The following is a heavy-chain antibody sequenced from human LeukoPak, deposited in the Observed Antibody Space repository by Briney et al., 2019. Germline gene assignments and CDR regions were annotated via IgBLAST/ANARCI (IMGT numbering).Heavy chain of an antibody. CDR2: IIPIFGTA. Sequence: SVKVSCKASGGTFSSYAIRWVRQAPGQGLEWMGGIIPIFGTANYAQKFQGRVTITADESTSTAYMELSSLRSEDTAVYYCARMGRVLHGVYYYYYYMDVWGKGTTVTVSS. CDR3: ARMGRVLHGVYYYYYYMDV. CDR1: GGTFSSYA. D-gene: IGHD3-10*01. J-gene: IGHJ6*03. V-gene: IGHV1-69*13.